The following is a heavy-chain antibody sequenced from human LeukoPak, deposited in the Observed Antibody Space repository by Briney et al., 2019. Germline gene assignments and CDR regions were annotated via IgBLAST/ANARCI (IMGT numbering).Heavy chain of an antibody. J-gene: IGHJ4*02. CDR2: INAGNGNT. CDR3: ARGGYSGYDPLDF. D-gene: IGHD5-12*01. CDR1: GYTFISYT. V-gene: IGHV1-3*01. Sequence: ASVKVSCKASGYTFISYTMHWVRQAPGQRLEWMGWINAGNGNTKHSQKFQCRITISRATSASTAYMELTSLRSEDTAVYYCARGGYSGYDPLDFWGQGTLVTVSS.